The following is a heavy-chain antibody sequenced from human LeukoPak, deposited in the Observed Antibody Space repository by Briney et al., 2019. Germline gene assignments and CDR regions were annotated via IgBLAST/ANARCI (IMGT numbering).Heavy chain of an antibody. Sequence: GGSLRLSCAASGFIFSTYTMTWVRQAPGKGLEWVSSITSSSTYIYYADSLKGRFTISRDNAKNSLFLQMNSLRAEDTAVYYCARVATVTTDFDYWGLGTLVTVSS. D-gene: IGHD4-17*01. CDR3: ARVATVTTDFDY. CDR2: ITSSSTYI. CDR1: GFIFSTYT. J-gene: IGHJ4*02. V-gene: IGHV3-21*01.